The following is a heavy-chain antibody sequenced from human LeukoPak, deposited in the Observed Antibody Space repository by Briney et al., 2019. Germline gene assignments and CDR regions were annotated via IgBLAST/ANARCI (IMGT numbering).Heavy chain of an antibody. V-gene: IGHV4-61*01. CDR2: IFYTGST. Sequence: KPSETLSLTCTVSGGSVNSDNYYWSWIRQPPGRGLEWIGYIFYTGSTNYNPSLKSRVIISVDTSKNQFSLKVSSVTAADTAVYYCARDVGFDWGQGTLVTVSS. J-gene: IGHJ4*02. CDR1: GGSVNSDNYY. D-gene: IGHD6-25*01. CDR3: ARDVGFD.